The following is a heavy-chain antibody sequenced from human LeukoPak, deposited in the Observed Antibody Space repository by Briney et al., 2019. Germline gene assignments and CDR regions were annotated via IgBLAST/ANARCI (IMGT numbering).Heavy chain of an antibody. CDR1: GFTFTNYA. Sequence: GGSLRLSCAASGFTFTNYAMNWVRQAPGKGLEWVSAIRGSGGSTYYADSVKGRFTISRDNSKNTLYLQMSSLRAEDTAVYYCAKNYYDSSGYGFDFWGQGTLVTVSS. D-gene: IGHD3-22*01. V-gene: IGHV3-23*01. CDR2: IRGSGGST. CDR3: AKNYYDSSGYGFDF. J-gene: IGHJ4*02.